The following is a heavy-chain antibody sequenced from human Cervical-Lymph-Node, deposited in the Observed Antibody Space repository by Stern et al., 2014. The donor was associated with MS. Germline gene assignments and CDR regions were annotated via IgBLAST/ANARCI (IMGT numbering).Heavy chain of an antibody. CDR2: IFPGGSDI. V-gene: IGHV5-51*01. Sequence: EMQLVESGPEVKRPGESLKISCQASGYTFTSYWIGWVRQMPGKGLEWIAIIFPGGSDIRYSPSFHGQFTISADKSSSPAYLQWNNLKASDTAIYYCARQRYFDYWGQGTLVTVSS. J-gene: IGHJ4*02. CDR1: GYTFTSYW. CDR3: ARQRYFDY.